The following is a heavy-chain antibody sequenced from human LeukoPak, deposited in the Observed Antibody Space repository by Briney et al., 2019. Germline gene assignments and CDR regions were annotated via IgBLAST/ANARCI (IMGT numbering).Heavy chain of an antibody. CDR3: ARVDRYQPVLNLDY. V-gene: IGHV1-2*02. CDR2: INPNNGGT. Sequence: GASVKVSCKASGYTLTGYYLHWVRQAPGQGLEWMGWINPNNGGTNYAQKFQGRLTMTRDTSISTAYMELSRLTSDDTAVYFCARVDRYQPVLNLDYWGQGTLVTVSS. D-gene: IGHD2-2*01. CDR1: GYTLTGYY. J-gene: IGHJ4*02.